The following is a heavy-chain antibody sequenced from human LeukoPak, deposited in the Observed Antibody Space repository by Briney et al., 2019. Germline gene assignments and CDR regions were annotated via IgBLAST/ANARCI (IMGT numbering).Heavy chain of an antibody. CDR3: AADPLDSSGYYGGESASY. Sequence: ASVKVSCKASGYTFTSYYMHWVRQAPGQGLEWVGIINPSGDPTTYAQKFQGRVTMTSDMSTSTVYMELSSLRSEDTAVYYCAADPLDSSGYYGGESASYWGQGTLVTVSS. D-gene: IGHD3-22*01. CDR2: INPSGDPT. V-gene: IGHV1-46*01. CDR1: GYTFTSYY. J-gene: IGHJ4*02.